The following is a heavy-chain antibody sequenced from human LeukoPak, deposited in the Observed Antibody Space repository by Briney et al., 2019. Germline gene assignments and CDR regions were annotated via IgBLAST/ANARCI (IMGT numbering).Heavy chain of an antibody. CDR2: MNPNSGNT. CDR1: GYTFTSYD. D-gene: IGHD3-22*01. Sequence: ASVKVSCKASGYTFTSYDINWVRQATGQGLEWMGWMNPNSGNTGYAQKFQGRVTMTKDTSTSTAYMELRSLRSDDTAVYYCARGSTARYYYDSSGYYRGAVDYWGQGTLVTVSS. J-gene: IGHJ4*02. V-gene: IGHV1-8*02. CDR3: ARGSTARYYYDSSGYYRGAVDY.